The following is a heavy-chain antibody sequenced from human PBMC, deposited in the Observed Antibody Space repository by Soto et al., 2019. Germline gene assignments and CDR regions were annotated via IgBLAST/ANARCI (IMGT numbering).Heavy chain of an antibody. J-gene: IGHJ4*02. V-gene: IGHV4-39*01. CDR3: ATLWFGSGDY. CDR2: IYYSGST. CDR1: GGSISSSSYY. Sequence: QPQLQESGPGLVKPSETLSLTCTVSGGSISSSSYYWGWIRQPPGKGLEWIGSIYYSGSTYYNPSLKSRVTISVDTSKNQFSLKLSSVTAADTAVYYCATLWFGSGDYWGQGTLVTVSS. D-gene: IGHD3-10*01.